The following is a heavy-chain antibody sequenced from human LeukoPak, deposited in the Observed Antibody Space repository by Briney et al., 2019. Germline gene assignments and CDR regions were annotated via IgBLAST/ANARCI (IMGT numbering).Heavy chain of an antibody. J-gene: IGHJ5*02. CDR2: ISAYNGKT. D-gene: IGHD3-9*01. V-gene: IGHV1-18*01. Sequence: ASVKVSCKASDYTFTNYGVSWVRQAPGQGLEWMGWISAYNGKTYYAQKFQGRVTMTRNTSITTAYMELSSLRFEDTAVYYCTRRNDILTGYPFDPWGQGTLVTVSS. CDR3: TRRNDILTGYPFDP. CDR1: DYTFTNYG.